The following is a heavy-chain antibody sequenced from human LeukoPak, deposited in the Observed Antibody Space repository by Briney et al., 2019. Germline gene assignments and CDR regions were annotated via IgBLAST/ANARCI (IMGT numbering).Heavy chain of an antibody. Sequence: GGSLRLSCAASGFTFSSYEMNWVRQAPGKGLEWVSSISSSSSYIYYADSVKSRFTISRDNAKNSLYLQMDSLRAEDTAVYYCARARRTVTREYYYYYMDVWGKGTTVTVSS. CDR1: GFTFSSYE. CDR2: ISSSSSYI. V-gene: IGHV3-21*01. D-gene: IGHD4-17*01. J-gene: IGHJ6*03. CDR3: ARARRTVTREYYYYYMDV.